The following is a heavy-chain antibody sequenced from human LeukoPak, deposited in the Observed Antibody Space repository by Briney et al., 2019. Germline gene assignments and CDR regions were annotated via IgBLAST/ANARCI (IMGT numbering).Heavy chain of an antibody. CDR2: IYYSGST. CDR3: ARHYLLTIFELRPFFDY. V-gene: IGHV4-39*01. CDR1: GGSISSSSYY. Sequence: PSETLSLTCTVSGGSISSSSYYWGWIRQPPGKGLERIGSIYYSGSTYYNPSLKSRVTISVNTSKNQFSLKLSSVTAADTAVYYCARHYLLTIFELRPFFDYWGQGTLVTVSS. D-gene: IGHD3-3*01. J-gene: IGHJ4*02.